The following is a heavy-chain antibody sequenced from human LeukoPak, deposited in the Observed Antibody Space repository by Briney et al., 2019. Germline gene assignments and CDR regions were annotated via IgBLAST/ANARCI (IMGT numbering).Heavy chain of an antibody. Sequence: VQPGGSLRLSCAASGFTFSSYWMTWLRQAPGKGLEWVANIQHDGSDQYYEDSVKGRFTISRDNAKDSLFLQMNSLRAEDTAVYFCARSFLMSFGELLSGGFDVWGQGAMVTVSS. D-gene: IGHD3-10*01. J-gene: IGHJ3*01. V-gene: IGHV3-7*01. CDR1: GFTFSSYW. CDR3: ARSFLMSFGELLSGGFDV. CDR2: IQHDGSDQ.